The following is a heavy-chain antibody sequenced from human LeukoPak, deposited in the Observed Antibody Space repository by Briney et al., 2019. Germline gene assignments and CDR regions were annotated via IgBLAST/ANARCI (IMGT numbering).Heavy chain of an antibody. CDR2: INQDGSEK. CDR1: GFRFGGFW. J-gene: IGHJ3*02. V-gene: IGHV3-7*01. CDR3: TRDVREAYDI. D-gene: IGHD3-16*01. Sequence: GGSLRLSCEASGFRFGGFWMNWVRQAPGKGPKRVANINQDGSEKLYVDSVKGRFTISRDNAKNSLYLQMNSLRVEDTAVYYCTRDVREAYDIWGHGTMVTVSS.